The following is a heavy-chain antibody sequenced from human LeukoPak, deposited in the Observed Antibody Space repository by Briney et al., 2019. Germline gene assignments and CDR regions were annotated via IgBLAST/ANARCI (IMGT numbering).Heavy chain of an antibody. J-gene: IGHJ2*01. V-gene: IGHV1-18*01. CDR3: ARSLSSSWDQWVRYFDL. CDR2: ISAYNGNT. D-gene: IGHD6-13*01. Sequence: ASVKVSCKASGYTFTSYGISWVRQAPGQGLEWMGWISAYNGNTNYAQKLQGRVTMTTDTSTSTAYMELRSLRSDDTAVYYCARSLSSSWDQWVRYFDLWGRGTLVTVSS. CDR1: GYTFTSYG.